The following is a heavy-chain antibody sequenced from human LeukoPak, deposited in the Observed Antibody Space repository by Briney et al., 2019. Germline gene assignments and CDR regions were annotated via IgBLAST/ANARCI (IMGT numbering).Heavy chain of an antibody. CDR2: IYYSGST. D-gene: IGHD3-22*01. CDR1: GGSISSYY. J-gene: IGHJ3*02. CDR3: ARGLGGYYDSSGYPKSAFNI. Sequence: PSETLSLTCTVSGGSISSYYWSWIRQPPGKGLEWIGYIYYSGSTNYNPSLKSRVTISVDTSKNQFSLKLSSVTAADTAVYYCARGLGGYYDSSGYPKSAFNIWGQGTMVTVSS. V-gene: IGHV4-59*01.